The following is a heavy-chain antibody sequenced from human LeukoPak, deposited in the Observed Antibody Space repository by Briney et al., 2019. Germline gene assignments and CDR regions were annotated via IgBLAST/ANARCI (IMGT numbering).Heavy chain of an antibody. CDR3: TRADVDSSSWYRGGVIDY. V-gene: IGHV3-49*04. CDR2: IRSKAYGGTT. Sequence: GGSLRLSYTASGFTFGDYAMSWVRQAPGKGLEWVGFIRSKAYGGTTEYAASVKGRFTISRDDSKSIAYLQMNSLKTEDTAVYYCTRADVDSSSWYRGGVIDYWGQGTLVTVSS. CDR1: GFTFGDYA. D-gene: IGHD6-13*01. J-gene: IGHJ4*02.